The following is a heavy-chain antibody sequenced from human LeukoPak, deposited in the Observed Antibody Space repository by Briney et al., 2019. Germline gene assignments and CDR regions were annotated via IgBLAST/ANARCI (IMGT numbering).Heavy chain of an antibody. CDR2: ISYDGSNK. Sequence: PGGSLRLSCAASGFTFSSYAMHWVRQAPGKGLEWVAVISYDGSNKHYADSVKGRFTISRDNSKNTLYLQMNSLRAEDTAVYYCARVREWIQLWSNLDYWGQGTLVTVSS. D-gene: IGHD5-18*01. CDR1: GFTFSSYA. J-gene: IGHJ4*02. CDR3: ARVREWIQLWSNLDY. V-gene: IGHV3-30-3*01.